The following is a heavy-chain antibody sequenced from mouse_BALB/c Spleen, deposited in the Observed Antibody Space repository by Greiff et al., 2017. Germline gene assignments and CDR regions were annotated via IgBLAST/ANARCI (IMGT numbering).Heavy chain of an antibody. D-gene: IGHD1-1*02. Sequence: EVKLMESGPSLVKPSQTLSLTCSVTGDSITSGYWNWIRKFPGNKLEYMGYISYSGSTYYNPSLKSRISITRDTSKNQYYLQLNSVTTEDTATYYCARCGGTGGYFDYWGQGTTLTVSS. CDR1: GDSITSGY. CDR2: ISYSGST. J-gene: IGHJ2*01. V-gene: IGHV3-8*02. CDR3: ARCGGTGGYFDY.